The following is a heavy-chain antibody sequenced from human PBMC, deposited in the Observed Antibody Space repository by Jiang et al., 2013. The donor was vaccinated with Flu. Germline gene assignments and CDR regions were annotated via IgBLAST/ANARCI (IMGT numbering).Heavy chain of an antibody. V-gene: IGHV3-30*18. CDR3: AKNLYSGSSKYCFDY. CDR2: ISYDGSNE. J-gene: IGHJ4*02. D-gene: IGHD1-26*01. CDR1: GFMFSSYG. Sequence: QLLESGGGVVQPGRSLRLACAASGFMFSSYGMHWVRQAPGKGLEWVAVISYDGSNEYYADSVKGRFTISRDNSKNTLYLQMNSLRAEDTAVYYCAKNLYSGSSKYCFDYWGQGTLVTVSS.